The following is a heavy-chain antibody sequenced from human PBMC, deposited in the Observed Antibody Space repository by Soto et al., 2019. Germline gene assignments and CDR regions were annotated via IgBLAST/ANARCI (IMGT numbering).Heavy chain of an antibody. Sequence: ASVTDSCKDSGYSHTDYHIHWVRPAPGKGLEGLGRINPKSGGTSTAQKFQGWVTMTTDTSISTASMELTRLTSDDTAIYYCARGDSTDCSNGVCSFFYNHDMDVWGQGTTVTVSS. V-gene: IGHV1-2*04. J-gene: IGHJ6*02. CDR2: INPKSGGT. D-gene: IGHD2-8*01. CDR1: GYSHTDYH. CDR3: ARGDSTDCSNGVCSFFYNHDMDV.